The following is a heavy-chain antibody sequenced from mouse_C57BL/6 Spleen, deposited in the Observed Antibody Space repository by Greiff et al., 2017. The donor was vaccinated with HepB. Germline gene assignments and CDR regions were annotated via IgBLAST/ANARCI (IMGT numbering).Heavy chain of an antibody. CDR2: IYPGDGDT. CDR3: ARKEAVYYALDY. J-gene: IGHJ4*01. V-gene: IGHV1-80*01. Sequence: QVQLQQSGAELVKPGASVKISCKASGYAFSSYWMNWVKQRPGKGLEWIGQIYPGDGDTNYNGKFKGKATLTADKSSSTAYMQLSSLTSEDSAVCFSARKEAVYYALDYWGQGTSVTVSS. CDR1: GYAFSSYW.